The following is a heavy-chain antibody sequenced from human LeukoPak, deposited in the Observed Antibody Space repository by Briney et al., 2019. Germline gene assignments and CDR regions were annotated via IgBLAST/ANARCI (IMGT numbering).Heavy chain of an antibody. CDR2: VIPIFGTA. J-gene: IGHJ5*02. CDR3: ARCTKGNWFDP. CDR1: GGTFSSYS. Sequence: SVKVSCKASGGTFSSYSISWVRQAPGHGLEWMGGVIPIFGTANYAQKFQGRVTITTDESTSTASMELSSLRSEDTAVYVCARCTKGNWFDPWGQGTLVTVSS. V-gene: IGHV1-69*05.